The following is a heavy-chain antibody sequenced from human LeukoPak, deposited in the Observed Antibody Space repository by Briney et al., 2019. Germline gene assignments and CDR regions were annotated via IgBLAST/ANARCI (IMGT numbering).Heavy chain of an antibody. CDR3: AKDGGYCSSTSCSRPFDY. J-gene: IGHJ4*02. V-gene: IGHV3-30*18. CDR2: ISYDGSNK. CDR1: GFTFSSYG. D-gene: IGHD2-2*01. Sequence: GGSLRLTCAASGFTFSSYGMHWVRQAPGKGLEWAAVISYDGSNKYYADSVKGRFTISRDNSKNTLYLQMNSLRAEDTAVYYCAKDGGYCSSTSCSRPFDYWGQGTLVTVSS.